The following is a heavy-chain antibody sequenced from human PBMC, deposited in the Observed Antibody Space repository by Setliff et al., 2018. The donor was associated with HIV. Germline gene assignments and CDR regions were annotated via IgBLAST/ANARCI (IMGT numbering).Heavy chain of an antibody. Sequence: ASVKVSCKTSGVTFTTYSITWVRQAPGQGLEWMGGIIPIIRSAKYAQKFQGRVTITADKSTSTAYMELSNLRSEDTAVYYCAREVASYSSRCDAFDVWGQGTTVTVSS. V-gene: IGHV1-69*06. J-gene: IGHJ3*01. D-gene: IGHD6-13*01. CDR3: AREVASYSSRCDAFDV. CDR1: GVTFTTYS. CDR2: IIPIIRSA.